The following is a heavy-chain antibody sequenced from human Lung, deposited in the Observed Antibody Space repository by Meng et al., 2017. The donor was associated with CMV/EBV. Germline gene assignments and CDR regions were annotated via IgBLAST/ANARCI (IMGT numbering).Heavy chain of an antibody. J-gene: IGHJ4*02. CDR1: GFIFSSYS. CDR2: NSSSSSYI. V-gene: IGHV3-21*01. Sequence: CAASGFIFSSYSMNWVRHAPGKGPEWVSSNSSSSSYIYYADSVKGRFTTTRDNAKNSLYLQMNSLRAEDTAVYYCARAPYCSSTSCYKRGGYYFDYWXQGTLVTVSS. CDR3: ARAPYCSSTSCYKRGGYYFDY. D-gene: IGHD2-2*02.